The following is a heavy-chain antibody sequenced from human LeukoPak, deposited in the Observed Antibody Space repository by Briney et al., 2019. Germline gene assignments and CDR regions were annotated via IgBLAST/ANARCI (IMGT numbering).Heavy chain of an antibody. V-gene: IGHV1-2*02. Sequence: ASVKVSCKASGYTFTSYDINWVRQAPGQGLEWMGWINPNSGGTNYAQKFQGRVTMTRDTSISTAYMELSRLRSDDTAVYYCARAAAGVNNWFDPWGQGTLVTVSS. CDR2: INPNSGGT. J-gene: IGHJ5*02. CDR1: GYTFTSYD. D-gene: IGHD6-13*01. CDR3: ARAAAGVNNWFDP.